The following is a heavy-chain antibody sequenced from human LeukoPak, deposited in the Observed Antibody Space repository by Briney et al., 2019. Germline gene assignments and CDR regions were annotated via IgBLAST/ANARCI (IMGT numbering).Heavy chain of an antibody. J-gene: IGHJ5*02. CDR3: ATAFGSGSYGVTNWFDP. V-gene: IGHV1-24*01. D-gene: IGHD3-10*01. CDR2: FDPEDGVT. Sequence: VASVKVSCKVSGYTLTELSMHWVRQAPGKGLEWMGGFDPEDGVTIYAQKFQGRVTMTEDTSTDTAYMELSSLRSEDTAVYYCATAFGSGSYGVTNWFDPWGQGTLVTVSS. CDR1: GYTLTELS.